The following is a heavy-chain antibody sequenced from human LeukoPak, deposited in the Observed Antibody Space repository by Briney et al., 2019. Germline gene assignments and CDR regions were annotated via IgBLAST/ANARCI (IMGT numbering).Heavy chain of an antibody. J-gene: IGHJ3*02. D-gene: IGHD2-2*01. Sequence: RASVKVSCKASGYTFTGYYMHWVRQAPGQGLEWMGWINPNSGGTNYAQKFQGRVTMTRDTSISTAYMELSRLRSDDTAVYYCARIVPAAISPHDAFDIWGQGTMVTVSS. CDR2: INPNSGGT. CDR3: ARIVPAAISPHDAFDI. CDR1: GYTFTGYY. V-gene: IGHV1-2*02.